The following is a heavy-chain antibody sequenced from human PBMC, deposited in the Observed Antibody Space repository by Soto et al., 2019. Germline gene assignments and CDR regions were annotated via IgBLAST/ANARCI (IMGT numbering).Heavy chain of an antibody. D-gene: IGHD2-2*01. V-gene: IGHV4-39*01. Sequence: PSETLSLTCTVSGGSISSSSYYWGWIRQPPGKGLEWIGSIYYSGSTYYNPSLKSRVTISVDTSKNQFSLKLSSVTAADTAVYYCARHDGIVVVTAAPLRRYGMDVWGQGTTVTVSS. CDR3: ARHDGIVVVTAAPLRRYGMDV. J-gene: IGHJ6*02. CDR1: GGSISSSSYY. CDR2: IYYSGST.